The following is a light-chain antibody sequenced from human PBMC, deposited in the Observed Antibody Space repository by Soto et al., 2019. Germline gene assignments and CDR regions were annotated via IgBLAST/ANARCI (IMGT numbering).Light chain of an antibody. Sequence: DIQMTQSPSTLSASVGDRVTITCRASQNINNWLAWFQQKPGKAPKLLIYQASSLKSGVPSRLGGSGSGTEFTLTISSLQPDDFATYYCQQYNSWSTWTFGPGTKVEIK. V-gene: IGKV1-5*03. CDR1: QNINNW. CDR3: QQYNSWSTWT. CDR2: QAS. J-gene: IGKJ1*01.